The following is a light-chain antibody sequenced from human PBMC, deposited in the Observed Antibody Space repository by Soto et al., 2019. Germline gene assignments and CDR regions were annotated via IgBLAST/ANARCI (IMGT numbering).Light chain of an antibody. CDR2: DVT. CDR3: CLYTASYSV. J-gene: IGLJ3*02. Sequence: QSALTQPRSVSGSPGQSVAISCTRTSSDVGTFDFVSWYQQHPGKAPKLMLYDVTKRPSGVPDRFSGSKSGDTASLTISGLQAEDEADYHCCLYTASYSVFGGGTKLTVL. V-gene: IGLV2-11*01. CDR1: SSDVGTFDF.